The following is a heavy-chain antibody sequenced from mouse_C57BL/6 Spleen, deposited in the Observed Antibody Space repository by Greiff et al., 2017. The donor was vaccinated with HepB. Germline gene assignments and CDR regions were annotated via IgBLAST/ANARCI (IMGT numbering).Heavy chain of an antibody. D-gene: IGHD1-1*01. CDR1: GYTFTSYW. J-gene: IGHJ1*03. CDR3: ARRMGSSYWYFDV. CDR2: IDPSDSYT. Sequence: QMQLKQSGAELVMPGASVKLSCKASGYTFTSYWMHWVKQRPGQGLEWIGEIDPSDSYTNYNQKFKGKSTLTVDKSSSTAYMQLSSLTSEDSAVYYCARRMGSSYWYFDVWGTGTTVTVSS. V-gene: IGHV1-69*01.